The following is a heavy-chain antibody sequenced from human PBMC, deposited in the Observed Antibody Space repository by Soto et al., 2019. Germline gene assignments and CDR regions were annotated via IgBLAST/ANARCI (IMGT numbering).Heavy chain of an antibody. CDR1: CGSVSSSNW. CDR2: IHHRGGT. CDR3: ARGVGSTAVAGQFDS. J-gene: IGHJ4*02. V-gene: IGHV4-4*02. D-gene: IGHD6-19*01. Sequence: SETLSLTCAVSCGSVSSSNWWSWVRQPPGKGLEWIGEIHHRGGTNYNPSLKSRVILSLDKSKNQFSLRVTSVTAADTAVYYCARGVGSTAVAGQFDSWGQGILVTVP.